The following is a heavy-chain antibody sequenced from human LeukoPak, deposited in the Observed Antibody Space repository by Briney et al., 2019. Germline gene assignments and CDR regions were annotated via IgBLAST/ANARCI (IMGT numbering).Heavy chain of an antibody. CDR1: GFTFSSYA. V-gene: IGHV3-23*01. D-gene: IGHD6-13*01. Sequence: GGSLRLSFAASGFTFSSYAMTWVRQAPGKGLGWVSFISGSGGSTYYADSVKGRFTISRDNSKDTLYLQMNSLRAEDTAVYYCARVREYSSSWFDYWGQGTLVTVSS. J-gene: IGHJ4*02. CDR2: ISGSGGST. CDR3: ARVREYSSSWFDY.